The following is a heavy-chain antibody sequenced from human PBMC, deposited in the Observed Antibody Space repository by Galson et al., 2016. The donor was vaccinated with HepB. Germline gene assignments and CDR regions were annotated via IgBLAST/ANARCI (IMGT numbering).Heavy chain of an antibody. Sequence: MSWVRQAPGRGLEWVSGITRRGDATHYADFVKGRFAISRDNSKNTLYLYMNNLTAGDTAIYYCGKHGGFGYWGQGALVTVSS. CDR2: ITRRGDAT. V-gene: IGHV3-23*01. J-gene: IGHJ4*02. CDR3: GKHGGFGY. D-gene: IGHD3-16*01.